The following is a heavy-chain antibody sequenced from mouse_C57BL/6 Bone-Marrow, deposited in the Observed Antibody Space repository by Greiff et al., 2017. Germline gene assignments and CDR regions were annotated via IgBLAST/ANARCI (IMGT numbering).Heavy chain of an antibody. CDR1: GFTFSDFY. V-gene: IGHV7-1*01. Sequence: EVQRVESGGGLVQSGRSLRLSCATSGFTFSDFYMEWVRQAPGKGLEWIAASRNKANDYTTEYSASVKGRFIVSRDTSQSILYLQMNALRAEDTAIYYCARGYSNYDPSYWGQGTLVTVSA. D-gene: IGHD2-5*01. J-gene: IGHJ3*01. CDR2: SRNKANDYTT. CDR3: ARGYSNYDPSY.